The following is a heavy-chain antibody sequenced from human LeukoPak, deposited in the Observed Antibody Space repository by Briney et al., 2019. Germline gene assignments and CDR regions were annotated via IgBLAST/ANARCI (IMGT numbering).Heavy chain of an antibody. Sequence: GGSLRLSCAASGFTFSSYSMNWVRRAPGKGLEWVSSISTSSSYIYYADSVKGRFTISRDNAKNSLYLQMNSLRAEDTAVYYCARCKASINCPLDNWGQGTLVTVSS. V-gene: IGHV3-21*01. CDR3: ARCKASINCPLDN. J-gene: IGHJ4*02. CDR1: GFTFSSYS. CDR2: ISTSSSYI. D-gene: IGHD2-2*01.